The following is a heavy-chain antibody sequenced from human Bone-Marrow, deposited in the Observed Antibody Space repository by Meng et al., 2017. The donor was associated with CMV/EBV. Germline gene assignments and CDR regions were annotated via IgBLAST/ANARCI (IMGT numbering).Heavy chain of an antibody. D-gene: IGHD6-25*01. CDR2: MRNKVANYET. CDR1: GFTFSSYA. J-gene: IGHJ4*02. CDR3: TRWVSGAAANFDF. V-gene: IGHV3-73*01. Sequence: GESLKISCAASGFTFSSYAMGWVRQASGKGLEWGGRMRNKVANYETAYSASVKGRFTISRDDSKNTAYLQMNSLKTDDSALYYCTRWVSGAAANFDFWGQGTLVTVSS.